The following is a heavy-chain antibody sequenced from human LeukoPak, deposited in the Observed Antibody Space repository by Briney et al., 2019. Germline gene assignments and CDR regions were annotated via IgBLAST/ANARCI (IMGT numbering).Heavy chain of an antibody. CDR3: ARSPVRGSLYYMDV. CDR2: IYYSGST. CDR1: GGSISSSSYY. J-gene: IGHJ6*03. Sequence: SETLSLTCTVSGGSISSSSYYWGWIRQPPGKGLEWIGSIYYSGSTYYNPSLKSRVTISVDTSKNQFPLKLSSVTAADTAVYYCARSPVRGSLYYMDVWGKGTTVTVSS. D-gene: IGHD3-10*01. V-gene: IGHV4-39*01.